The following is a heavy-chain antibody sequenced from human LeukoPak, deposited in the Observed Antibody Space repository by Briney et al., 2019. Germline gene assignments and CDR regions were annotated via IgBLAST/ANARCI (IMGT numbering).Heavy chain of an antibody. CDR2: IKQDGSEK. V-gene: IGHV3-7*01. CDR3: ATYNSDSGVIDY. CDR1: GFTFSSYW. D-gene: IGHD3-10*01. J-gene: IGHJ4*02. Sequence: GGSLRLSCAASGFTFSSYWMSWVRQAPGKGLEWVAIIKQDGSEKKYVDSVKGRFTISRDNDKNSLYLQMNSLRAEDTAIYYCATYNSDSGVIDYWGPGTLVTVSS.